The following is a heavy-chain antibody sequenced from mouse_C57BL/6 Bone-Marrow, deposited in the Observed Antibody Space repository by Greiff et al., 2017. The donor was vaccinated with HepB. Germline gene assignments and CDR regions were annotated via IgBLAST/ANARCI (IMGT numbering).Heavy chain of an antibody. CDR2: IYPGSGST. Sequence: QVHVKQPGAELVKPGASVKMSCKASGYTFTSYWITWVKQRPGQGLEWIGDIYPGSGSTNYNEKFKSKATLTVDTSSSTAYMQLSSLTSDDSAVYYCARLGDGYLFFAYWGQGTLVTVSA. D-gene: IGHD2-3*01. CDR3: ARLGDGYLFFAY. V-gene: IGHV1-55*01. J-gene: IGHJ3*01. CDR1: GYTFTSYW.